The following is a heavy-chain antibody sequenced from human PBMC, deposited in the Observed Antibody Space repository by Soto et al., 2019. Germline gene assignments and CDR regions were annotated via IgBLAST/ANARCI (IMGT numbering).Heavy chain of an antibody. D-gene: IGHD4-4*01. CDR1: GFTFSSHW. V-gene: IGHV3-64*01. J-gene: IGHJ4*02. CDR2: ISSNGGST. Sequence: GGSLRLSCASSGFTFSSHWMHWVRQATGKGLEYVSAISSNGGSTYYANSVKGRFTISRDNSKNTLYLQMGSLRAEDMAVYYCARGLQNFFDYWGQGTLVTVSS. CDR3: ARGLQNFFDY.